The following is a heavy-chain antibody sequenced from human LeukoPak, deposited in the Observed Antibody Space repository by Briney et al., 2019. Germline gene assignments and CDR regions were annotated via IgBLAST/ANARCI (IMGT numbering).Heavy chain of an antibody. J-gene: IGHJ5*02. CDR2: IKEDGSEK. V-gene: IGHV3-7*04. CDR3: ARDPSGDSGSFP. CDR1: GFTFSSYW. Sequence: GGSLRLSCAASGFTFSSYWMSWVRQAPGKGLEWVANIKEDGSEKYYADSVKGRFTISRDNAKNSLYLQMSSLRAEDTAVYYCARDPSGDSGSFPWGQGTLVTVSS. D-gene: IGHD1-26*01.